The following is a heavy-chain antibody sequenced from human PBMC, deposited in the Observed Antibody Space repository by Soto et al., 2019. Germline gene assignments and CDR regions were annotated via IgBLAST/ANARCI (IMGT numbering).Heavy chain of an antibody. CDR1: GFTFSSYG. D-gene: IGHD3-22*01. CDR3: AKDRYYYDSSGYYYDY. CDR2: ISYDGSNK. V-gene: IGHV3-30*18. J-gene: IGHJ4*02. Sequence: QVQLVESGGGVVQPGRSLRLSCAASGFTFSSYGMHWVRQAPGKGLEWVAVISYDGSNKYYADSVKGRFTISRANSKNTLYLQMNSLRAEDTAVYYCAKDRYYYDSSGYYYDYWGQGTLVTVSS.